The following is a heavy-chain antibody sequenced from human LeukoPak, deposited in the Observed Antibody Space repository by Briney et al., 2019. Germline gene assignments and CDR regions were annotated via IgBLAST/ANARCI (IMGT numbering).Heavy chain of an antibody. D-gene: IGHD6-19*01. CDR1: GDSISINYN. CDR3: VRHRQWLLFPDY. J-gene: IGHJ4*02. Sequence: SETPSLTCTVSGDSISINYNWGWIRQPPGKGLEWIGSIFYSGATYYSPSLKSRVTISVDTSKNQFSLKLSSMTAADTAVYYCVRHRQWLLFPDYWGQGTLVTVSS. CDR2: IFYSGAT. V-gene: IGHV4-39*01.